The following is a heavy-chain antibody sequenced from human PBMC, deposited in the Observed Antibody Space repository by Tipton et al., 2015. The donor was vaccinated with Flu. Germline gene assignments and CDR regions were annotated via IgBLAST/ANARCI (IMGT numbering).Heavy chain of an antibody. CDR3: ARSKGGSSCCNDY. CDR1: GFTFSDHY. V-gene: IGHV3-72*01. CDR2: TRNKANSYTT. J-gene: IGHJ4*02. D-gene: IGHD2-2*01. Sequence: LRLSCSASGFTFSDHYMDWVRQAPGKGLEWVGRTRNKANSYTTEYAASVKGRFTISRDDSKNSLYLQMSSLKTEDTAVYFCARSKGGSSCCNDYWGQGTLVTVSS.